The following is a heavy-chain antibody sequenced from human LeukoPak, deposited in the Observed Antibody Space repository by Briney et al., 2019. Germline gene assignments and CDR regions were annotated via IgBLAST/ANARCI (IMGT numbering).Heavy chain of an antibody. Sequence: PSQTLSLTCTVSGGSISSGDYYWSWIRQPPGKGLEWIGYIYYSGSTYYNPSLKSRVTLSVDTSKNQFSLKLSSVTAADTAVYYCARVSHYCSGGSCYLVRYYFDYWGQGTLVTVSS. D-gene: IGHD2-15*01. V-gene: IGHV4-30-4*01. CDR2: IYYSGST. CDR3: ARVSHYCSGGSCYLVRYYFDY. J-gene: IGHJ4*02. CDR1: GGSISSGDYY.